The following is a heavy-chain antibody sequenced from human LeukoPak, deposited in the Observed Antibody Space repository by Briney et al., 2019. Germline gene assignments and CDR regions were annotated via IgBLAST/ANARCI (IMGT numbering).Heavy chain of an antibody. Sequence: GGSLRLSCAASGFTFSSYGMHWVRQAPGKGLEWVAVIWYDGSNKYYADSVKGRFTISRDNSKNTLYLQMNSLRAEDTAVYYCARAGPYYDILTGYSPGGYFDYWGQGTLVTVSS. V-gene: IGHV3-33*01. CDR2: IWYDGSNK. D-gene: IGHD3-9*01. CDR1: GFTFSSYG. J-gene: IGHJ4*02. CDR3: ARAGPYYDILTGYSPGGYFDY.